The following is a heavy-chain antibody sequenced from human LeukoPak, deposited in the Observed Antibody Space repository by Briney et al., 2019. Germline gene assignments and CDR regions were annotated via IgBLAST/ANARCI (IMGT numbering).Heavy chain of an antibody. V-gene: IGHV3-48*03. J-gene: IGHJ4*02. D-gene: IGHD2-15*01. CDR2: ISSSGSTI. CDR3: AKAGPGYWELVYFDY. CDR1: GFTFSSYE. Sequence: PGGSLRLSCAASGFTFSSYEMNWVRQAPGKGLEWVSYISSSGSTIYYADSVKGRFTISRDNSKNTLYLQMNSLRAEDTAVYYCAKAGPGYWELVYFDYWGQGTLVTVSS.